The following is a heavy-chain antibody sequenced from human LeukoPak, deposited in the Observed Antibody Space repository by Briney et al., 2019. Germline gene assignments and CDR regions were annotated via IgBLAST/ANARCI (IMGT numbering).Heavy chain of an antibody. Sequence: RGSLRLSCAASGFTLSSYAMSWVRQAPGKGLEWVSAISGSGGSTYYADSVKGRFTISRDNSKNTLYLQMNSLRAEDTAVYYCAKELGISSFAFDYGGEGTVVSVSS. V-gene: IGHV3-23*01. CDR2: ISGSGGST. CDR3: AKELGISSFAFDY. CDR1: GFTLSSYA. D-gene: IGHD3-3*02. J-gene: IGHJ4*02.